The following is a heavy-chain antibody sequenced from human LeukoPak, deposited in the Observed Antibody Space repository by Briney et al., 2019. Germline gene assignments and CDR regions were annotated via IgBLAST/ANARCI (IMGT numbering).Heavy chain of an antibody. CDR1: GVSINTSEW. J-gene: IGHJ4*02. V-gene: IGHV4-4*02. CDR2: IHRDGRT. Sequence: GTLSLTCAVSGVSINTSEWWIWVLQPPGQGLEWIGEIHRDGRTRYNPSLTSRVTMSMDYSKNQFSLNVRFVTAADTAIYYCGKTDIYFNPIDYWGPGSLVTVSS. D-gene: IGHD3-9*01. CDR3: GKTDIYFNPIDY.